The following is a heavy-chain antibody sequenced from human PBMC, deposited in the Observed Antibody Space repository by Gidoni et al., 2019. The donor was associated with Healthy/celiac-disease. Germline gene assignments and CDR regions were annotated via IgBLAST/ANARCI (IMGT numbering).Heavy chain of an antibody. J-gene: IGHJ5*02. V-gene: IGHV3-15*01. D-gene: IGHD2-2*02. CDR1: CFTFSNAW. CDR3: TTDSAMIVVVPAAISGRWFDP. Sequence: EVQLVESGGGLVKAGGSRRLSCEASCFTFSNAWMRWVRQAPGKGMGWDGRIKSKTDGGTTDYAAPVKGRFTISRDDSKNTLDLQMNSLKTEDTAVYYCTTDSAMIVVVPAAISGRWFDPWGQGTLVTVAS. CDR2: IKSKTDGGTT.